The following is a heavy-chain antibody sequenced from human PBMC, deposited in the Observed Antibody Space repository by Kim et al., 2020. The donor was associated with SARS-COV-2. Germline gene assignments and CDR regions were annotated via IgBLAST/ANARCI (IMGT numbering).Heavy chain of an antibody. J-gene: IGHJ4*02. CDR1: GGSISSSSYY. CDR3: ALLDIAAAGRGLAPFDY. V-gene: IGHV4-39*01. Sequence: SETLSLTCTVSGGSISSSSYYWGLIRQPPGKGLEWIGSIYYSGSTYYNPSLKSRVTISVDTSKNQFSLKLSSVTAADTAVYYCALLDIAAAGRGLAPFDYWGQGTLVTVSS. D-gene: IGHD6-13*01. CDR2: IYYSGST.